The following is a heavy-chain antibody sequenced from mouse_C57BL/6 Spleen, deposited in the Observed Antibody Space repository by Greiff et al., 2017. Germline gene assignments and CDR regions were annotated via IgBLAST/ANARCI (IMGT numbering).Heavy chain of an antibody. D-gene: IGHD2-4*01. Sequence: QVQLQQPGAELVKPGASVKLSCKASGYTFTSYWMHWVKQRPGQGLEWIGMIHPNSGSTNYNEKFKSKATLTVDKSASTAYMQLSSLTSEDSAVDYCARSGDYVGYCDYWGQGTTLTVSA. CDR1: GYTFTSYW. CDR3: ARSGDYVGYCDY. J-gene: IGHJ2*01. V-gene: IGHV1-64*01. CDR2: IHPNSGST.